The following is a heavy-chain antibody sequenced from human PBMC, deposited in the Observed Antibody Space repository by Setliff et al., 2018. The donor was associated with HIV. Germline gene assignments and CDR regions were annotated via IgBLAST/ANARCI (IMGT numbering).Heavy chain of an antibody. CDR3: ARLPDINSWPFDY. D-gene: IGHD6-13*01. CDR2: IHYTGTT. CDR1: GGSISSASYY. V-gene: IGHV4-61*03. J-gene: IGHJ4*02. Sequence: PSETLSLTCTVSGGSISSASYYWSWIRQSPGKGLEWTGNIHYTGTTHYNPSLKSRVTMSVDTSKNHVSLKLSSVTAADTAVYYCARLPDINSWPFDYWARGTLVTVSS.